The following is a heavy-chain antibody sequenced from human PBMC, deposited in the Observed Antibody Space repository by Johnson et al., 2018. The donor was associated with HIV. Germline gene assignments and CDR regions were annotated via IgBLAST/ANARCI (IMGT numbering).Heavy chain of an antibody. D-gene: IGHD2-2*03. CDR1: GFSFSDYY. CDR3: ASGYCSSTSCYGRKLLDDAFDI. Sequence: QVQLVESGGGVVQPGRSLRLSCTASGFSFSDYYMSWIRQAPGKGLEWVSYISGSGGTIYNADSVKGRFTISRDNAKNSLYLQMNSLRAEDTAVYYCASGYCSSTSCYGRKLLDDAFDIWGQGTMVTVSS. J-gene: IGHJ3*02. V-gene: IGHV3-11*04. CDR2: ISGSGGTI.